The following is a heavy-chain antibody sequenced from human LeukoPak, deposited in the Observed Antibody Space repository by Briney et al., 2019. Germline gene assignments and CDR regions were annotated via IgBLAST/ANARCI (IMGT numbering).Heavy chain of an antibody. J-gene: IGHJ3*02. CDR1: GFFFSNYW. CDR2: IKLDGNER. D-gene: IGHD3-3*01. CDR3: ARDTDDFQGLDI. Sequence: PGGSLRLSCAASGFFFSNYWMSWVRQAQGEGLEWVANIKLDGNERFYVDSVKGRFTISRDSSKNSLYLQMNSLRVEDTAVYYCARDTDDFQGLDIWGQGTMVTVSS. V-gene: IGHV3-7*01.